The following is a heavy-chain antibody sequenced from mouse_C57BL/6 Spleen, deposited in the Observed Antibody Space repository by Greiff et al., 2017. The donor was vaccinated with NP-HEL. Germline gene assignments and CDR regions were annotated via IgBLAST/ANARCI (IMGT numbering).Heavy chain of an antibody. V-gene: IGHV1-15*01. CDR3: TRYYYGSSYAWFAY. CDR1: GYTFTDYE. CDR2: IDPETGGT. D-gene: IGHD1-1*01. Sequence: QVQLQQSGAELVRPGASVTLSCKASGYTFTDYEMHWVKQTPVHGLEWIGAIDPETGGTAYNQKFKGKAILTADKSSSTAYMELRSLTSEDSAVYYCTRYYYGSSYAWFAYWGQGTLVTVSA. J-gene: IGHJ3*01.